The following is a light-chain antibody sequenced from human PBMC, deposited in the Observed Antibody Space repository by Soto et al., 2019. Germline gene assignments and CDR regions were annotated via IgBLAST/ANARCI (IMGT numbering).Light chain of an antibody. CDR1: QSVGEN. CDR2: GAS. CDR3: QQYHNWPMYS. V-gene: IGKV3-15*01. Sequence: EIVMIQAPATPSESPGERATLSCRASQSVGENLAWYQQKPGQAPRLLFYGASTRATGIPARFSGSGSGTEFTLTISSLQFEDFAVYYCQQYHNWPMYSFGQGTKVDIK. J-gene: IGKJ2*03.